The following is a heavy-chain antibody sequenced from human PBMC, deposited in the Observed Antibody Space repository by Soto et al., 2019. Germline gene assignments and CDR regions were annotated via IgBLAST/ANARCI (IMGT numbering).Heavy chain of an antibody. CDR3: ARDYYDSSGYYYVSHYFDY. Sequence: SVGSLRLSCAASGFTFSSYAMHWVRQAPGKGLEWVAVISYDGSNKYYADSVKGRFTISRDNSKNTLYLQMNSLRAEDTAVYYCARDYYDSSGYYYVSHYFDYWGQGTLVTVSS. V-gene: IGHV3-30-3*01. D-gene: IGHD3-22*01. CDR1: GFTFSSYA. J-gene: IGHJ4*02. CDR2: ISYDGSNK.